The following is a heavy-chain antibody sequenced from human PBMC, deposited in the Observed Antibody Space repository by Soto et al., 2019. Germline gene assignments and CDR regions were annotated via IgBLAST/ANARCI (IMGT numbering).Heavy chain of an antibody. J-gene: IGHJ4*02. V-gene: IGHV4-39*01. D-gene: IGHD3-22*01. CDR1: GGSISSSSYY. CDR2: IYYSGST. Sequence: PSETLSLTCTVSGGSISSSSYYCCWFRQPPGKGLEWIGSIYYSGSTYYNPSLKSRVTISVDTSKNQFSLKLSSVTAADTAVYYCARSKRPYYDSSGQYYFDYWGQGTLVTVSS. CDR3: ARSKRPYYDSSGQYYFDY.